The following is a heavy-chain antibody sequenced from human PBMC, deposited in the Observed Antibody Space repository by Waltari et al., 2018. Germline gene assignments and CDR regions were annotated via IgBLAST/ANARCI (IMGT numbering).Heavy chain of an antibody. CDR2: IIPIFGTA. Sequence: QVQLVQSGAEVKKPGSSVKVSCKASGSTLSSYAISWVRQAHGQGLEWMGGIIPIFGTANYAQKFQGRVTITTDESTSTAYMELSSLRSEDTAVYYCASSGGDVTMVQGANDYWGQGTLVTVSS. D-gene: IGHD3-10*01. J-gene: IGHJ4*02. V-gene: IGHV1-69*05. CDR3: ASSGGDVTMVQGANDY. CDR1: GSTLSSYA.